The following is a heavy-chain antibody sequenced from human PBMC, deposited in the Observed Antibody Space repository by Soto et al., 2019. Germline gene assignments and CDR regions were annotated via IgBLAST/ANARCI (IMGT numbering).Heavy chain of an antibody. V-gene: IGHV4-34*01. CDR3: ASIYCSSTSCHHNCFDP. CDR1: GGSFSGYY. J-gene: IGHJ5*02. CDR2: INHSGST. Sequence: SETLSLTCAVYGGSFSGYYWSWIRQPPGKGLEWIGEINHSGSTNYNPSLKSRVTISVDTSKNQFSLKLSSVTAADTAVYYCASIYCSSTSCHHNCFDPWGQGTLVTVSS. D-gene: IGHD2-2*01.